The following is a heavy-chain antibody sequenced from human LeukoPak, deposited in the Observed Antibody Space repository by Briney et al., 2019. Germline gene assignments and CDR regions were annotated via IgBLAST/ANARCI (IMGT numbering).Heavy chain of an antibody. Sequence: ASVKVSCKASGYSFTGYYMHWVRQAPGQGLEWMGWINPNSGGTNYAQKFQGRVTMTRDTSISTAYMELSRLRSDDTAVYYCASEGSSGWYNWFDPWGQGTLVTVSS. D-gene: IGHD6-19*01. V-gene: IGHV1-2*02. CDR1: GYSFTGYY. CDR2: INPNSGGT. CDR3: ASEGSSGWYNWFDP. J-gene: IGHJ5*02.